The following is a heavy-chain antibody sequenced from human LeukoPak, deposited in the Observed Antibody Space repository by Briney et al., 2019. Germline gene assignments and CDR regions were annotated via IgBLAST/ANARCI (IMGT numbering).Heavy chain of an antibody. CDR3: ASALKLQLWTREVYGMDV. J-gene: IGHJ6*02. D-gene: IGHD5-18*01. V-gene: IGHV3-33*01. Sequence: PGGSLRLSCAASGFTFSSYGMHWVRQAPGKGLEWVAVIWYDGSNKYYADSVKGRFTISRDNSKNTLYLQMNSLRAEDTAVYYCASALKLQLWTREVYGMDVWGQGTTVTVSS. CDR1: GFTFSSYG. CDR2: IWYDGSNK.